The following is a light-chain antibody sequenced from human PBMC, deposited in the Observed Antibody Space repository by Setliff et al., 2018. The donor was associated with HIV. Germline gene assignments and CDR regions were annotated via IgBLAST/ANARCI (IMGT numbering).Light chain of an antibody. CDR1: SSDVGSYNY. Sequence: ALTQPASVSGSPGQSITISCTGTSSDVGSYNYVSWYQQHPGKAPKLMISEVSNRPSGVSNRFSGSKSDNTASLTISGLQAEDEADYFCSSYAITNTLPFGTGTKVTVL. V-gene: IGLV2-14*01. J-gene: IGLJ1*01. CDR2: EVS. CDR3: SSYAITNTLP.